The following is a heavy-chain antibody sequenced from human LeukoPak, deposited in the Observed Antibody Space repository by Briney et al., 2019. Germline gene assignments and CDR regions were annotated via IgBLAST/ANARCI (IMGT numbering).Heavy chain of an antibody. J-gene: IGHJ5*02. Sequence: GESLKISCKGSGYSFTSYWIGWVRQMPGKGLEWMGIIYPGDSDTRYSPSFQGQVTISADKSISTAYLQWSSLKASDTAMYYCARLDRHYDLWSGTDKNNWFDPWGQGTLVTVSS. D-gene: IGHD3-3*01. CDR3: ARLDRHYDLWSGTDKNNWFDP. CDR1: GYSFTSYW. V-gene: IGHV5-51*01. CDR2: IYPGDSDT.